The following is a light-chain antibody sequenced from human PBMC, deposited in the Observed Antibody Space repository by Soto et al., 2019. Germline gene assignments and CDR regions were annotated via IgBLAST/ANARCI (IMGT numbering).Light chain of an antibody. CDR2: GAS. CDR3: QQYGRSPPFT. Sequence: IVLTQSPGTLSLSPGERATLSCRASQSVSSTYMAWHQQNPGQAPRLLIYGASSRATGIPDRFSGSGSGTDFTLIISRLEPEDFAVYFCQQYGRSPPFTFGQVTKVDIK. CDR1: QSVSSTY. J-gene: IGKJ2*01. V-gene: IGKV3-20*01.